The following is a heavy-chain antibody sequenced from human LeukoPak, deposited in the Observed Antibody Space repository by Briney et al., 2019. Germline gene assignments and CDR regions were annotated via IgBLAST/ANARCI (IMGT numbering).Heavy chain of an antibody. Sequence: GESLKISCKGSGYSFTSYWIGWVRQMPGKGLEWMGIIYPGDSDTRYSPSFQGQVTISADKSISTAYLQWSSLKASDTAMYYCASDPCSSTSCYKGAFDIWGQGTMVTVSS. CDR2: IYPGDSDT. CDR3: ASDPCSSTSCYKGAFDI. D-gene: IGHD2-2*02. CDR1: GYSFTSYW. V-gene: IGHV5-51*01. J-gene: IGHJ3*02.